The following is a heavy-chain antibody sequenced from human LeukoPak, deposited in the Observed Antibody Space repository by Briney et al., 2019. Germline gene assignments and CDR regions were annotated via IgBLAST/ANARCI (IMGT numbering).Heavy chain of an antibody. CDR1: GYTFTSYY. Sequence: ASVKVSCKASGYTFTSYYMHWVRQAPGQGLEWMGIINPSGGSTSYAQKFQGRVTMTRDMSTSTVYMELSSLRSEDTAVYYCARGVVVTLPVYYYYMDVWGKGTTVTVSS. D-gene: IGHD3-22*01. CDR3: ARGVVVTLPVYYYYMDV. CDR2: INPSGGST. V-gene: IGHV1-46*01. J-gene: IGHJ6*03.